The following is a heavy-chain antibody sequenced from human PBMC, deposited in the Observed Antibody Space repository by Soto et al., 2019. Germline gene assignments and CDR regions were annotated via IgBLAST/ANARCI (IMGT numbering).Heavy chain of an antibody. CDR3: ARLVLLWFGDRQRYYYYYMDV. V-gene: IGHV2-70*11. Sequence: SGPTLVNPTQTLTLTCTFSGFSLSTSGMCVSWIRQPPGKALEWLARIDWDDDKYYSTSLKTRLTISKDTSKNQVVLTMTNMDPVDTATYHCARLVLLWFGDRQRYYYYYMDVWGKGTTVTVSS. CDR2: IDWDDDK. D-gene: IGHD3-10*01. J-gene: IGHJ6*03. CDR1: GFSLSTSGMC.